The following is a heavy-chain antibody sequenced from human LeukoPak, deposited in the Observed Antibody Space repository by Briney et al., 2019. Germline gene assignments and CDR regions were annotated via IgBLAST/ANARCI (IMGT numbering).Heavy chain of an antibody. J-gene: IGHJ5*02. Sequence: ASVKVSCKVSGYTLTELSMHWVRQAPGKGLEWMGGFDPEDGETIYAQKFQGRVTMTEDTSTDTAYMELSSLRSEDTAVYYCATTTVGPRVRKNWFDPWGQGTLVTVSS. CDR2: FDPEDGET. D-gene: IGHD4-11*01. CDR3: ATTTVGPRVRKNWFDP. V-gene: IGHV1-24*01. CDR1: GYTLTELS.